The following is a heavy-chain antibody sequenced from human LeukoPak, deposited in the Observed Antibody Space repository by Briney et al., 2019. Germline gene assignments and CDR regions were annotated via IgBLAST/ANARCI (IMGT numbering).Heavy chain of an antibody. CDR2: IKGDGSEK. Sequence: PGGSLRLSCAASGFTLSGYFMSWVRQAPGEGLEWVASIKGDGSEKYYVDSVKGRFTISRDNAKNSLYLQMNSLRAEDTAVYYCARRYCSGGSCYSFRGDWFDPWGQGTLVTVSS. V-gene: IGHV3-7*01. J-gene: IGHJ5*02. CDR3: ARRYCSGGSCYSFRGDWFDP. CDR1: GFTLSGYF. D-gene: IGHD2-15*01.